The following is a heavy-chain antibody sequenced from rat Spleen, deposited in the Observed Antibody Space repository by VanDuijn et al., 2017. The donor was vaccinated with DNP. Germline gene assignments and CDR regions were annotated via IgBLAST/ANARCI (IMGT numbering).Heavy chain of an antibody. D-gene: IGHD1-6*01. V-gene: IGHV3-3*01. CDR3: ARGDILRSFDY. CDR1: GYSITSCCR. CDR2: INSAGST. Sequence: EVHLQESGPGLVKPSQSLSLTCSVTGYSITSCCRWTWIRKFPGHKLEWMEYINSAGSTNYNPSLKGRISITSDTSKNQFFLQVNSVTTEDTATYYCARGDILRSFDYWGQGVMVTVSS. J-gene: IGHJ2*01.